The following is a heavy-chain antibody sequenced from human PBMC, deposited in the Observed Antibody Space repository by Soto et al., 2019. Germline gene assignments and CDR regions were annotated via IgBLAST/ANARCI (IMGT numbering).Heavy chain of an antibody. V-gene: IGHV1-18*01. CDR2: ISAYNGNT. CDR3: ARDLLRMGIVVVPAAEFDP. CDR1: GYTFTSYG. J-gene: IGHJ5*02. Sequence: QVQLVQSGAEVKKPGASVKVSCKASGYTFTSYGISWVRQAPGQGLEWMGWISAYNGNTNYAQKLQGRVTMTTDTSTSTAYMELRSLRSDDTAVYYCARDLLRMGIVVVPAAEFDPWGQGTLVTVS. D-gene: IGHD2-2*03.